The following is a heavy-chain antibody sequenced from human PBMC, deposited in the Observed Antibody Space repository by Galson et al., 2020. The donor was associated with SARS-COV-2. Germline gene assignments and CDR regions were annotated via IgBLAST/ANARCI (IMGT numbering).Heavy chain of an antibody. CDR2: VYDSGST. CDR1: SDSISSYY. V-gene: IGHV4-59*01. J-gene: IGHJ6*02. Sequence: SETLSLTCSVSSDSISSYYWSWIRRPPGKGLEWIGYVYDSGSTNYNPSLKSRVTMSLDTSKNQLSLNLRSVTAADTAVYYCAGSLLVWFGESVAGHGIDVWGQGTPVTASS. D-gene: IGHD3-10*01. CDR3: AGSLLVWFGESVAGHGIDV.